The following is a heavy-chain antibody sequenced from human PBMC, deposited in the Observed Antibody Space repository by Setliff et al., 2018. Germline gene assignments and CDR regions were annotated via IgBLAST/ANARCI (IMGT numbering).Heavy chain of an antibody. J-gene: IGHJ3*01. CDR3: AREVGTSTPSDAFDV. V-gene: IGHV4-30-4*08. CDR2: IYHSGSA. Sequence: PSETLSLTCTVSGDSISSGGYFWSWIRQPPGKGLEWIAYIYHSGSAYYNPSLKSRVTMSVDTSKNQFSLHLTSVTAADTAVYYCAREVGTSTPSDAFDVWGQGMMVTVSS. D-gene: IGHD1-26*01. CDR1: GDSISSGGYF.